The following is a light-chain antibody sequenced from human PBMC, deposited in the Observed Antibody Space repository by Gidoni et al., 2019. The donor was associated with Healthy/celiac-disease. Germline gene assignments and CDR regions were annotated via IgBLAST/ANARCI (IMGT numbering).Light chain of an antibody. V-gene: IGKV1-5*03. Sequence: IQMTQSPSTLSTSVGDRVTITCRASQSISSWLAWYQQKPGKAPKLLLYKASSLESGVPSRFSGSGSVIDFTLTIRSLHPDDFATYDCQQYNSYSQTCGQGTKVEIK. J-gene: IGKJ1*01. CDR1: QSISSW. CDR3: QQYNSYSQT. CDR2: KAS.